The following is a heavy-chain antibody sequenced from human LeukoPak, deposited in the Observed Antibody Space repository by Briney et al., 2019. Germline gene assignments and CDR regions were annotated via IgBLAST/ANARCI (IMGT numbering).Heavy chain of an antibody. CDR2: IWYDGSNT. CDR3: ARVFENSGFSFDY. D-gene: IGHD3-10*01. CDR1: GFTFSTYG. J-gene: IGHJ4*02. Sequence: GGSLRLSCAASGFTFSTYGMHWVRQAPDKGLEWVAVIWYDGSNTYYADSVKGRFTDSRDNSKNTLYLQMNSLRVEDTAVYYCARVFENSGFSFDYWGQGTLVSVSS. V-gene: IGHV3-33*01.